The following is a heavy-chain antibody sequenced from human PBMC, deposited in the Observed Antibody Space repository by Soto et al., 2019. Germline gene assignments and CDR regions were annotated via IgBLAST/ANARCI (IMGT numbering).Heavy chain of an antibody. V-gene: IGHV3-33*01. CDR2: IWYDGSNK. J-gene: IGHJ5*02. Sequence: PGGSLRLSCAASGFTFSSYGMHWVRQAPGKGLEWVAVIWYDGSNKYYADYVKGRFTISRDNSKNTLYLQMNSLRAEDTAVYYCARDNWNYVGGWFDPWGQGTLVTVSS. D-gene: IGHD1-7*01. CDR1: GFTFSSYG. CDR3: ARDNWNYVGGWFDP.